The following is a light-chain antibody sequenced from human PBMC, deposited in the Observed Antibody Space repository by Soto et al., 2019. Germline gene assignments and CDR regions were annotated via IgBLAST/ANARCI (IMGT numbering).Light chain of an antibody. CDR3: QQYDTSPLT. V-gene: IGKV3-20*01. CDR2: GAS. Sequence: EIVLTQSPGTLSFSPGESATLSCRASQSVSRNYLAWYQNKPGHPPRLLIYGASTRATGIPDRFSGSGSVTNFTLSISRLEPEDFAVYYCQQYDTSPLTFGGGTKVEIK. CDR1: QSVSRNY. J-gene: IGKJ4*01.